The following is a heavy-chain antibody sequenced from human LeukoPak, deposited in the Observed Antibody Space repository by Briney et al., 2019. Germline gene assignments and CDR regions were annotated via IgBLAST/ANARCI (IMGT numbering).Heavy chain of an antibody. CDR1: GFTFSSYA. J-gene: IGHJ3*02. V-gene: IGHV3-23*01. CDR2: ISGSGGST. Sequence: GGSLRLSCAASGFTFSSYAMSWVRQAPGKGLEWVSAISGSGGSTYYAESVKGRFTISRDNSKNTLYLQMNSLRAEDTALYYCAKDMRVAVAGNILPDAFDIWGQGTMVTVSS. D-gene: IGHD6-19*01. CDR3: AKDMRVAVAGNILPDAFDI.